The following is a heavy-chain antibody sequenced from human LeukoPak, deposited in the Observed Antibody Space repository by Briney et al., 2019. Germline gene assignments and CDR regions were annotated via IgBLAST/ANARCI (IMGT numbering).Heavy chain of an antibody. CDR3: ARCYHQEPDDQYYYDSSGYYYYGMDV. CDR2: ISYDGSNK. CDR1: GFTFSSYA. J-gene: IGHJ6*02. Sequence: PGRSLRLSCAASGFTFSSYAMHWVRQAPGKGLEWVAVISYDGSNKYYADSVKGRFTISRDNSKNTLYLQMNSLRAEDTAVYYFARCYHQEPDDQYYYDSSGYYYYGMDVWGQGTTVTVSS. V-gene: IGHV3-30-3*01. D-gene: IGHD3-22*01.